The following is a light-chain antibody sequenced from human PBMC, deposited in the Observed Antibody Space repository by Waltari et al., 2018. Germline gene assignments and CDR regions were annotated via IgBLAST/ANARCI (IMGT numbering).Light chain of an antibody. CDR3: QMYVRLPVT. J-gene: IGKJ1*01. Sequence: DIVFTQSPRPLALSPGQRATLSCRASQCFGRAVAWYQQKPGKAPRLLIYDTSTRATGIPDRFSGSGSGTDFSLTISRVEPEDFAVYYCQMYVRLPVTFGQGTKVEVK. CDR2: DTS. CDR1: QCFGRA. V-gene: IGKV3-20*01.